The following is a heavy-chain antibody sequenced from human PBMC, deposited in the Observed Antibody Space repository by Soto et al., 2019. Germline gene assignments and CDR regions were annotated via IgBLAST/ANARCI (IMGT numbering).Heavy chain of an antibody. V-gene: IGHV3-11*01. CDR1: GFTFSDYY. CDR2: ISSGGNTM. Sequence: PGGSLRLSCTASGFTFSDYYMNWIRQAPGKGLEWVSDISSGGNTMYYADSVKGRFTISRDNARNSVYLQMNSLTAADTAVYYWARDLRYCRRASGYPHRAVLEGFFFDYWGQGTQVTVSS. CDR3: ARDLRYCRRASGYPHRAVLEGFFFDY. D-gene: IGHD6-25*01. J-gene: IGHJ4*02.